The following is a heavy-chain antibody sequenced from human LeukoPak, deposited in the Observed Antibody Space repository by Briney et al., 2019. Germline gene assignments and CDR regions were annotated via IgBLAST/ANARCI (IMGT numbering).Heavy chain of an antibody. D-gene: IGHD3-10*01. V-gene: IGHV1-8*01. CDR2: KNPSSGNT. CDR1: GYTFTSYD. J-gene: IGHJ4*02. CDR3: AAHTYYYSSGSFAY. Sequence: GASVKVSCKASGYTFTSYDINWVRQATGQGPEWMGWKNPSSGNTGYAQRFQGRVTMTRDTSTNTAYLELSSLRSDDTAVYYCAAHTYYYSSGSFAYWGQGTLVTVSS.